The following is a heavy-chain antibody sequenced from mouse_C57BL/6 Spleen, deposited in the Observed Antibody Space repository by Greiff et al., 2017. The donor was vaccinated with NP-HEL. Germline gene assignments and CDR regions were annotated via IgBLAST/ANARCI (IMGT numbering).Heavy chain of an antibody. CDR3: ARGSLGHWFAY. Sequence: EVQRVESGGGLVKPGGSLKLSCAASGFTFSSYAMSWVRQTPEKRLEWVATISDGGSYTYYPYNVKGRVTISRDNAKNNLYLQMSQLKSEDTAMYYCARGSLGHWFAYWGQGTLVTVSA. CDR2: ISDGGSYT. J-gene: IGHJ3*01. CDR1: GFTFSSYA. D-gene: IGHD4-1*01. V-gene: IGHV5-4*01.